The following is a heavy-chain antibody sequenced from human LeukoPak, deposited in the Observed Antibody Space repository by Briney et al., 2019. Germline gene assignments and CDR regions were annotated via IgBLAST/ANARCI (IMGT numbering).Heavy chain of an antibody. CDR1: GGSISSYY. CDR3: ARGSSSIMVYYYGMDV. J-gene: IGHJ6*02. CDR2: IYYSGST. D-gene: IGHD6-13*01. V-gene: IGHV4-59*01. Sequence: SETLSLTCTVSGGSISSYYWSWIRQPPGKGLEWIGYIYYSGSTNYNPSPKSRVTISVDTSKNQFSLKLSSVTAADTAVYYCARGSSSIMVYYYGMDVWGQGTTVTVSS.